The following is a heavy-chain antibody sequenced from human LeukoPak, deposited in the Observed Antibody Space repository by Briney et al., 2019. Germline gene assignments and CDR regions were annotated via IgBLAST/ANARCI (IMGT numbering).Heavy chain of an antibody. D-gene: IGHD1-26*01. CDR1: GFTFNRYS. Sequence: PGGSLTDTCVASGFTFNRYSMNWVRQAPGKGLEWVSSISSSSSYIYYADSVKGRFTISRDNAKNSLYLQMNSLRAEDMALYYCATVGWEMPHDAFDIWGQGTMVTVSS. V-gene: IGHV3-21*01. CDR2: ISSSSSYI. CDR3: ATVGWEMPHDAFDI. J-gene: IGHJ3*02.